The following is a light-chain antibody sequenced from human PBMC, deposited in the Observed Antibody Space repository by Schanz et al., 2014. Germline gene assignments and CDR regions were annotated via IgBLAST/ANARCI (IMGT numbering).Light chain of an antibody. CDR3: QQYNDWYT. V-gene: IGKV1-33*01. CDR1: QGIRNY. Sequence: DIQMTQSPSSLSASVGDRVTITCRASQGIRNYLAWYQHKPGKAPKLLIYDASNLETGVPSRFSGSGSGTEFTLTISSLQSEDFAVYYCQQYNDWYTFGQGTKLEIK. CDR2: DAS. J-gene: IGKJ2*01.